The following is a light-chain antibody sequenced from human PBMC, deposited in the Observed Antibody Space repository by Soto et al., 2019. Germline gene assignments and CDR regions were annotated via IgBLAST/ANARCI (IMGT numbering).Light chain of an antibody. CDR3: QHYGGMWT. V-gene: IGKV1-5*01. CDR1: QSITNR. CDR2: DAS. Sequence: DIQMTQSPSTLSASVGDRVTITCRASQSITNRLAWYQQKPGKAPKVLIYDASNLEYGVPSRFSGSGFGTEFILTISSLQPDDFATYCCQHYGGMWTFGQGTKGDIK. J-gene: IGKJ1*01.